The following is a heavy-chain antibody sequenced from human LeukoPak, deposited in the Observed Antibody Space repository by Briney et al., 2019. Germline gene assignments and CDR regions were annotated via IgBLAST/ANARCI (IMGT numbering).Heavy chain of an antibody. CDR2: IKSKTDGGTT. J-gene: IGHJ3*02. V-gene: IGHV3-15*01. Sequence: GGSLRLSCAASGFTFSNAWMSWVRQAPGKGLEWVGRIKSKTDGGTTDYAAPVKGRFTISRDDSKNTLYLQMNSLKTEDTAVYYCTTDGSESLWFGELHDAFDIWGQGTMVTVSS. CDR1: GFTFSNAW. CDR3: TTDGSESLWFGELHDAFDI. D-gene: IGHD3-10*01.